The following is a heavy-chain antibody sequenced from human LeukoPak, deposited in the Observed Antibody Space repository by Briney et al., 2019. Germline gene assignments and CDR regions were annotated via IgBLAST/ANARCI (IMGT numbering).Heavy chain of an antibody. CDR2: MNPNSGNT. Sequence: ASVKVSCKASGYTFTSYDINWVRQATGQGLEWMGWMNPNSGNTGYAQKFQGRVTMTRNTSISTAYMELSSLRSEDTAVYYCARDGRTTVGFDPWGQGTLVTVSS. CDR1: GYTFTSYD. CDR3: ARDGRTTVGFDP. J-gene: IGHJ5*02. D-gene: IGHD4-23*01. V-gene: IGHV1-8*01.